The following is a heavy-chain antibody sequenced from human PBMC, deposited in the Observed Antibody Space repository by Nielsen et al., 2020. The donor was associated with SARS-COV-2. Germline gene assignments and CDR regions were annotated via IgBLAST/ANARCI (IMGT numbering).Heavy chain of an antibody. CDR3: VRIDMATISVDY. CDR2: IFYRGNT. J-gene: IGHJ4*02. Sequence: SETLSLTCIVSGGSIGTGSHYWSWIRQPPGKGLDWIGYIFYRGNTNYKPSLKSRVTISVDTSKNQFSLKVNSVTAADTAVYYCVRIDMATISVDYWGRGTLVTVSS. D-gene: IGHD5-24*01. CDR1: GGSIGTGSHY. V-gene: IGHV4-61*01.